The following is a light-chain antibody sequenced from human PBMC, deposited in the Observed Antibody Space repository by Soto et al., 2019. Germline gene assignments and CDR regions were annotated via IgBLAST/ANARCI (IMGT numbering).Light chain of an antibody. CDR3: QQSYSTPQFT. CDR1: QSISSY. J-gene: IGKJ3*01. V-gene: IGKV1-39*01. Sequence: DIQMTQSPSSLSASVGDRVTITCRASQSISSYLNWYQQKPGKAPKLLIYAASSLQSGVPSRFSGSGSVTDFTLTISSLQPEDFATYDCQQSYSTPQFTFGPGTKVDIK. CDR2: AAS.